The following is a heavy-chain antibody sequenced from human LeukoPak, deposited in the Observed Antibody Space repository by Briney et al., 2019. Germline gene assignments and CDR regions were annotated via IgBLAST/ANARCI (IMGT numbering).Heavy chain of an antibody. J-gene: IGHJ6*02. V-gene: IGHV3-30*18. CDR3: AKDVHSSGWSFYYYYGMDV. CDR1: GFTFSSYA. Sequence: GGSLRLSCAASGFTFSSYAMSWVRQAPGKGLEWVAVISYDGSNKYYADSVKGRFTISRDNSKNTLYLQMNSLRAEDTAVYYCAKDVHSSGWSFYYYYGMDVWGQGTTVTVSS. CDR2: ISYDGSNK. D-gene: IGHD6-19*01.